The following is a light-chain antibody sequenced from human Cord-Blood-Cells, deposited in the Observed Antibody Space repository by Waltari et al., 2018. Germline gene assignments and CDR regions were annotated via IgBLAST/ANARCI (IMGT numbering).Light chain of an antibody. V-gene: IGLV6-57*03. J-gene: IGLJ3*02. Sequence: NFMLTQPHSVSESPGKTVTISCPRSSGSIASNYVQWYQQRPGSAPTTVIYEDNQRPSGVPDRFSGSIDSSSNSASLTISGLKTEDEADYYCQSYDSSNSWVFGGGTKLTVL. CDR3: QSYDSSNSWV. CDR1: SGSIASNY. CDR2: EDN.